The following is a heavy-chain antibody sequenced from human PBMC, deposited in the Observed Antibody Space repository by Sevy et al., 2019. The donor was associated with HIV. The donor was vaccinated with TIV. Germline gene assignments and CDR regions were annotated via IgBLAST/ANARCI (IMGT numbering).Heavy chain of an antibody. CDR3: AHDTSGYHSYHS. Sequence: GGSLRLSCGVSGLKFSDAWMSWVRQAPGKGLEWVGRIKSKGSGETIDYAAPVKGRFTISRDDSKNTLYVQMNSLKTEDTAVYYCAHDTSGYHSYHSWGQGTLVTVSS. J-gene: IGHJ4*02. D-gene: IGHD3-22*01. CDR2: IKSKGSGETI. CDR1: GLKFSDAW. V-gene: IGHV3-15*01.